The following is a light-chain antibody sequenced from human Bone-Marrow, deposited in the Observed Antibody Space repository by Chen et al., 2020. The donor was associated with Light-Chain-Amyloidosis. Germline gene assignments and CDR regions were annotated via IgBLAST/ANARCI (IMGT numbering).Light chain of an antibody. V-gene: IGLV2-14*01. CDR2: EVS. Sequence: QSALTQPASVSGSPVQSITLSCTGTSSDVGGYNYVSWYQQHPGKAPKLMIYEVSKRPSGVPDRFSGSKSGNTASLTVSGLQAEDEADYYCSSYTASSFYVFGTATTVTVL. J-gene: IGLJ1*01. CDR1: SSDVGGYNY. CDR3: SSYTASSFYV.